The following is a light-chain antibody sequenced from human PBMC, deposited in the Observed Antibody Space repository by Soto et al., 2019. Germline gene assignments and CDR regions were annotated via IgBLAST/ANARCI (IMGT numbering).Light chain of an antibody. Sequence: VMTQSSATLSVSPGERATLSCWASETVATNLAWYQQKPGRAPRLLISGASTRAAGISDRFRGSGSGTEFTLTISSLRSEDSAIYYCQQYFEWPPLTFGQGTKVDIK. CDR1: ETVATN. V-gene: IGKV3-15*01. CDR2: GAS. CDR3: QQYFEWPPLT. J-gene: IGKJ1*01.